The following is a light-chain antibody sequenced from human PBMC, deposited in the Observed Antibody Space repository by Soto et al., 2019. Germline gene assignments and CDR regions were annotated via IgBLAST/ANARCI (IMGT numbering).Light chain of an antibody. CDR1: QDISNY. CDR3: QQYDNLPLT. V-gene: IGKV1-33*01. Sequence: DIQMTQSPSSLSASVGDRVTITCQASQDISNYLNLYQQKPGKAPKLLIYDASNLETVVPSRFSGSGSGTDFTFTISSLQPEDIATYYCQQYDNLPLTFGGGTKVAIK. CDR2: DAS. J-gene: IGKJ4*01.